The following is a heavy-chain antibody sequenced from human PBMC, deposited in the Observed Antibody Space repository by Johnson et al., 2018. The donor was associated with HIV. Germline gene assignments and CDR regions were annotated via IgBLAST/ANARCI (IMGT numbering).Heavy chain of an antibody. J-gene: IGHJ3*02. CDR2: IYSGGST. CDR3: AKSIVGATYDAFDI. D-gene: IGHD1-26*01. V-gene: IGHV3-23*03. Sequence: VQLVESGGGLVQPGGSLRLSCAASGFTFSSYAMSWVRQAPGKGLEWVSLIYSGGSTYYTDSVKGRFTISIDNSNNTLYLQMNSLRAEDTAVYYCAKSIVGATYDAFDIWGQGTMVTVSS. CDR1: GFTFSSYA.